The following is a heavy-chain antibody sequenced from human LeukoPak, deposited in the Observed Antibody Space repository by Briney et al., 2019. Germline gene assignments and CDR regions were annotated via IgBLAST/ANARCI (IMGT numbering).Heavy chain of an antibody. CDR1: EFTFSSYS. J-gene: IGHJ4*02. Sequence: GGPLRLSCAASEFTFSSYSMNWVRQAPGKGLEWVSSISSSSSYIYYADSVKGRFTISRDNAKNSLYLQMNSLRAEDTAVYYCARDLSWWLLHWGQGTLVTVSS. CDR2: ISSSSSYI. CDR3: ARDLSWWLLH. V-gene: IGHV3-21*03. D-gene: IGHD2-21*02.